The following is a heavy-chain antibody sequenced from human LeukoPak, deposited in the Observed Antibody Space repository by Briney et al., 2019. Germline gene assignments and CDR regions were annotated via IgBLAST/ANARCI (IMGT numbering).Heavy chain of an antibody. D-gene: IGHD4-11*01. CDR1: GGTFSSYA. CDR3: ARAGGSTVRYYYYYMDV. J-gene: IGHJ6*03. V-gene: IGHV1-69*13. CDR2: IIPIFGTA. Sequence: SVKVSCKASGGTFSSYAISWVRQAPGQGLEWMGGIIPIFGTANYAQKFQGRVTITADESTSTAYMELSSLRSEDTAVYYCARAGGSTVRYYYYYMDVWGKGTTVTVSS.